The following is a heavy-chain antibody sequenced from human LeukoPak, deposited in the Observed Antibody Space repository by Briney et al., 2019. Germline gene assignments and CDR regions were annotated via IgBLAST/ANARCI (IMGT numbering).Heavy chain of an antibody. V-gene: IGHV3-30*01. Sequence: PGRSLRLSCAASGFTFSSYAMHWVRQAPGKGLEWVAVISYDGSNKYYADSVKGRFTISRDNSKNTLYLQMNSLRAEDTAVYYCARDKGVVVFNWFDPWGQGTLVTVSS. CDR2: ISYDGSNK. D-gene: IGHD3-22*01. CDR1: GFTFSSYA. J-gene: IGHJ5*02. CDR3: ARDKGVVVFNWFDP.